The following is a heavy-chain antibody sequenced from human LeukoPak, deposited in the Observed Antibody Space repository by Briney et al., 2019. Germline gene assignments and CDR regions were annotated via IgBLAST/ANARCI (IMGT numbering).Heavy chain of an antibody. CDR1: GFTFSSYS. V-gene: IGHV3-21*01. CDR2: ISSSRSYI. J-gene: IGHJ4*02. CDR3: ARTEGSSSYLD. D-gene: IGHD6-6*01. Sequence: GGSLRLSCAASGFTFSSYSMNWVRQAPGKGLEWVSSISSSRSYIYYADSVKGRFTISRDNAKNSLYLQMNSLRAEDTAVYYCARTEGSSSYLDWGQGTLVTVSS.